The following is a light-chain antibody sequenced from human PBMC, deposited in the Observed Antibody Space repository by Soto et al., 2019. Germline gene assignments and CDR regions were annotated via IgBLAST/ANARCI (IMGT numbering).Light chain of an antibody. CDR3: QQYDNWPLT. V-gene: IGKV3-15*01. CDR1: QTLRYN. Sequence: EIVMTQSPATLSVSSGERATLSYRASQTLRYNFLAWYQQKLGQAPRLLIYGASGRATGVPARFSGSGSGTDFTLTISSLQSEDFAIYYCQQYDNWPLTFGGGTKVEIK. J-gene: IGKJ4*01. CDR2: GAS.